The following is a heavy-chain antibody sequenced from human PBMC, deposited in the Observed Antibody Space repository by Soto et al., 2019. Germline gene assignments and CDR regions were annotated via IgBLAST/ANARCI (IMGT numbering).Heavy chain of an antibody. D-gene: IGHD6-19*01. CDR1: GYTFTSYY. CDR2: VNPSGGST. J-gene: IGHJ4*02. Sequence: ASVKVSCKASGYTFTSYYMHWVRQAPGQGLEWMGIVNPSGGSTSYAQKFQGRVTMTRDTSTSTVYMELSSLRSEDTAVYYCARSPLSSSGWYFITGFDYWGQGTLVTVSS. CDR3: ARSPLSSSGWYFITGFDY. V-gene: IGHV1-46*01.